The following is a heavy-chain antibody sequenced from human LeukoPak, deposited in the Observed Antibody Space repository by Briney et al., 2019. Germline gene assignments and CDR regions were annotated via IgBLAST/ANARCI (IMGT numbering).Heavy chain of an antibody. V-gene: IGHV1-2*02. CDR2: INPNSGGT. CDR3: ARGVGSSSWYLDY. Sequence: ASVKVSCKASGYTFTGYYMHWVRQAPGQGLERMGWINPNSGGTNYAQKFQGRVTMTRDTSISTAYTELSRLRSDDTAVYYCARGVGSSSWYLDYWGQGTLVTVSS. D-gene: IGHD6-13*01. CDR1: GYTFTGYY. J-gene: IGHJ4*02.